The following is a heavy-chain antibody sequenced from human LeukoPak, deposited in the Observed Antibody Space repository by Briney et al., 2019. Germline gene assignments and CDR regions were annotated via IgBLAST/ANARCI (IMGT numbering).Heavy chain of an antibody. CDR1: GGTFSSYA. CDR2: IIPIFGTA. Sequence: GASVKVSCKASGGTFSSYAISWVRQAPGQGLEWMGGIIPIFGTANYAQKFQGRVTITADKSTSTAYMELSRLRSDDTAVYYCARDPTYGDYEGWGQGTLVTVSS. D-gene: IGHD4-17*01. V-gene: IGHV1-69*06. CDR3: ARDPTYGDYEG. J-gene: IGHJ4*02.